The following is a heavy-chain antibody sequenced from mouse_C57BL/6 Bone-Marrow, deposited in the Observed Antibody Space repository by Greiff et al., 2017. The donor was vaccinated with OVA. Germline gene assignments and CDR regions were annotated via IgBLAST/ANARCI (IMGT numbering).Heavy chain of an antibody. Sequence: QVQLQQPGAELVKPGASVKLSCKASGYTFTSYWMHWVKQRPGQGLEWIGMIHPNSGSTNYNEKFKSKATLTVDKSSSTAYMQLSSLTSEDSAVYYCARPGYYFAGFGYWGQEALETVSA. CDR2: IHPNSGST. CDR1: GYTFTSYW. CDR3: ARPGYYFAGFGY. V-gene: IGHV1-64*01. J-gene: IGHJ3*01. D-gene: IGHD2-3*01.